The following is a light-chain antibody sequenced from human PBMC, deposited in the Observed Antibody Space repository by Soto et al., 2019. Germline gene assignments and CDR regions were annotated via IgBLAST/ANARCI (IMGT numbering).Light chain of an antibody. V-gene: IGKV1-5*03. J-gene: IGKJ1*01. CDR3: QQYNSYPWT. CDR1: QRISSW. CDR2: KAP. Sequence: DIQMTQSPSTLSASVGDRVTITCRASQRISSWLAWYQQKEGKAPKLLIYKAPSLESGVPSRFSGSGSGTEFTLTISSLQADDFATYYCQQYNSYPWTFGPGTKVEIK.